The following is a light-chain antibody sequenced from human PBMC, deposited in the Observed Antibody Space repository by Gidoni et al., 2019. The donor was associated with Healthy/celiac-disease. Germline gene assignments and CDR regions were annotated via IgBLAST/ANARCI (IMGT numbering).Light chain of an antibody. CDR1: PNVSSSY. V-gene: IGKV3-20*01. J-gene: IGKJ1*01. CDR2: GAS. Sequence: EIVLTQSPGTLSLSPGERATLSCRASPNVSSSYLAWYQQKPGQAPRLLIYGASSRATGIPDRFSGSGSGTDFTLTISRLEPEDFAVYYCQQYGSSPWTFGQGTKVEIK. CDR3: QQYGSSPWT.